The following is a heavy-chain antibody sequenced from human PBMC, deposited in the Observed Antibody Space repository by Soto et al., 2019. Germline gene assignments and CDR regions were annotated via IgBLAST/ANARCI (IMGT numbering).Heavy chain of an antibody. Sequence: QLQLQESGPGLVKPSETLSLTCTVSGGSISSSSYYWGWIRQPPGKGLEWIGSIYYSGSTYYNPSLKSRVAMSVDTSKNQFSLKLSSVTAADTAVYYCASGATGLFDYWGQGTLVTVSS. J-gene: IGHJ4*02. CDR1: GGSISSSSYY. CDR3: ASGATGLFDY. CDR2: IYYSGST. D-gene: IGHD2-15*01. V-gene: IGHV4-39*01.